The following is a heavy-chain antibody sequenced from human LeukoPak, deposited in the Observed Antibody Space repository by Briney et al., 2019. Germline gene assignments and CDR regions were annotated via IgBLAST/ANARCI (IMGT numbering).Heavy chain of an antibody. Sequence: PGRSLRLSCAASGFTFDAYAMHWVRQAPGKGLEWVSGISWNSGTMAYADSVKGRFTISRDNAKKSLYLQMNSLRDEDTALYYCAKDLTTTCPHAFDIWGQGTMVTVSS. V-gene: IGHV3-9*01. CDR2: ISWNSGTM. CDR3: AKDLTTTCPHAFDI. CDR1: GFTFDAYA. D-gene: IGHD1-14*01. J-gene: IGHJ3*02.